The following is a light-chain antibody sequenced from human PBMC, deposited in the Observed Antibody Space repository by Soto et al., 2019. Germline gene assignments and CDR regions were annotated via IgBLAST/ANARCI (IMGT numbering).Light chain of an antibody. CDR3: QESHST. CDR1: QSIGTY. V-gene: IGKV1-39*01. Sequence: DAQMTQSPSSLSASVGDSVTITCRASQSIGTYLDWYQHKPGKAPKLLIYAASSLQSGVPSRFSGSGSGTDFTLTISSLQLEDFATYYCQESHSTFGQGTKLEIK. J-gene: IGKJ2*01. CDR2: AAS.